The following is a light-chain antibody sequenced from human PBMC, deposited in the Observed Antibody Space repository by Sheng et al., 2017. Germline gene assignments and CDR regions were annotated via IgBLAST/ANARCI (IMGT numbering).Light chain of an antibody. CDR3: QQFDGYPPT. CDR1: QDIDSD. V-gene: IGKV1-9*01. Sequence: DIQLTQSPSFLSASVGHRVTITCGASQDIDSDLAWYQQKPGKPPKLLIYDASTLQSGVPSRFSGRGSGTEFSLTIASLQPEDFATYYCQQFDGYPPTFGQGTTVEI. J-gene: IGKJ1*01. CDR2: DAS.